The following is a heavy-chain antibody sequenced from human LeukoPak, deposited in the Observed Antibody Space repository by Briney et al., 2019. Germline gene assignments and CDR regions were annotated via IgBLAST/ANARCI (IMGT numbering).Heavy chain of an antibody. V-gene: IGHV3-23*01. CDR1: GFTFSSYA. J-gene: IGHJ2*01. CDR2: ISATGGGT. CDR3: AKGSSTYSITSYWYFDL. D-gene: IGHD6-13*01. Sequence: GGSLRLSCAASGFTFSSYAMSWVRQAPGKGLEWVSSISATGGGTYYADSVKGRSTISRDNSKNTLYLQMNSLRAEDTAVYYCAKGSSTYSITSYWYFDLWGRGTRVTVSS.